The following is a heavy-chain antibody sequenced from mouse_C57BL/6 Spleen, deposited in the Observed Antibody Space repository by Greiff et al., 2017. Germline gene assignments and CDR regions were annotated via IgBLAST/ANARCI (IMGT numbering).Heavy chain of an antibody. D-gene: IGHD2-5*01. V-gene: IGHV1-53*01. Sequence: QVQLQQPGTDLVKPGASVKLSCKASGYTFTSYWMHWVKQRPGQGLEWIGNINPSNGGTNYNEKFKSKATLTVDNSSSTAYMQLRSLTSEDAAVYYCARSASTRVTTHWYIDVWGTGTTVTVSS. J-gene: IGHJ1*03. CDR2: INPSNGGT. CDR3: ARSASTRVTTHWYIDV. CDR1: GYTFTSYW.